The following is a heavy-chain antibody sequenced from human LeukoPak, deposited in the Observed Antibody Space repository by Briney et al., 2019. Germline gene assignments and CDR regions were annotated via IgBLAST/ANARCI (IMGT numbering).Heavy chain of an antibody. CDR1: GFTLSSYW. CDR2: IKQYGSEK. V-gene: IGHV3-7*01. CDR3: ARELRFLGGAYYYYYYMDV. J-gene: IGHJ6*03. Sequence: PGGSVRHFCCACGFTLSSYWMSWLGQAAAKGLAWVANIKQYGSEKYYVDSVKGRFTISRDNAKNSLYPQMNSLRAEDTAVYYCARELRFLGGAYYYYYYMDVWGKGTTVTVSS. D-gene: IGHD3-3*01.